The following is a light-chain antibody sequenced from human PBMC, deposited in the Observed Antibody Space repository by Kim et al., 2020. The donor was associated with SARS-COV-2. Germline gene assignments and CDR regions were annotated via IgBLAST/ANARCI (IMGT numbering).Light chain of an antibody. CDR1: QSVSGTF. CDR3: QHYGTSSWT. J-gene: IGKJ1*01. V-gene: IGKV3-20*01. Sequence: EIVLTQSPGTLSLSPGERATLSCRASQSVSGTFLVWYQQKLGQAPRLLIYGASVRATGIPDRFSGSGSGTDFTLTITRLEPEDFAVYHCQHYGTSSWTFGQGTKLEI. CDR2: GAS.